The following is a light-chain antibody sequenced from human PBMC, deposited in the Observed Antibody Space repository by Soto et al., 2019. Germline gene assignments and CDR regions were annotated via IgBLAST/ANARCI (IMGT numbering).Light chain of an antibody. CDR3: HQYSDCSGA. Sequence: DIRMTSSPTTMSQSPGARVTXTCRASQSISSWLAWYEQKPGKAEKLMIIDAATWESGVASRFGGSRSGTDFTLTISSLQPDDYATYYCHQYSDCSGAFGQGTKL. V-gene: IGKV1-5*01. CDR1: QSISSW. CDR2: DAA. J-gene: IGKJ1*01.